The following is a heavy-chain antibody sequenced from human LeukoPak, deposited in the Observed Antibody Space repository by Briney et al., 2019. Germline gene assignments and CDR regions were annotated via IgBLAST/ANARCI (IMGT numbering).Heavy chain of an antibody. Sequence: PGGSLRLSCAASGFTFSNYGMNWVRQAPGKGLEWVSSISSGSSYIYYADSVKGRFTISRDNAKNSLYLQMNSLRAEDTAVYCCARARTMYSSGWYQVVNFDYWGQGTLVTVSS. CDR3: ARARTMYSSGWYQVVNFDY. D-gene: IGHD6-19*01. V-gene: IGHV3-21*01. J-gene: IGHJ4*02. CDR1: GFTFSNYG. CDR2: ISSGSSYI.